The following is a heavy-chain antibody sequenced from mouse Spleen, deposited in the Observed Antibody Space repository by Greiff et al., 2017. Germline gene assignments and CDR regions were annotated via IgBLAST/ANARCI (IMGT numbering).Heavy chain of an antibody. J-gene: IGHJ3*01. CDR2: IWSGGST. V-gene: IGHV2-2*01. Sequence: VQLQQSGPGLVQPSQSLSITCTVSGFSLTSYGVHWVRQSPGKGLEWLGVIWSGGSTDYNAAFISRLSISKDNSKSQVFFKMNSLQADDTAIYYCARNGYRYDGAWFAYWGQGTLVTVSA. D-gene: IGHD2-14*01. CDR3: ARNGYRYDGAWFAY. CDR1: GFSLTSYG.